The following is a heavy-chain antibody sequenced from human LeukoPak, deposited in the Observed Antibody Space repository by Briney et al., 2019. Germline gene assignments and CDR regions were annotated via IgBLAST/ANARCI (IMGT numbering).Heavy chain of an antibody. CDR1: GDSVSTGDYY. CDR2: MYYSGSS. V-gene: IGHV4-30-4*08. D-gene: IGHD2-15*01. Sequence: PSETLSLTCTVSGDSVSTGDYYWSWIRQPPGKGLECIGYMYYSGSSYYNPSFKSRVTISVDRSKNQFSLILNSMTAADTAVYYCARQFCSGGSCYSGLFDPWGQGTLVTVSS. J-gene: IGHJ5*02. CDR3: ARQFCSGGSCYSGLFDP.